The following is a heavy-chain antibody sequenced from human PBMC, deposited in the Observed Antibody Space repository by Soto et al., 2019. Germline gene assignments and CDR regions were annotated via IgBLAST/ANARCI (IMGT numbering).Heavy chain of an antibody. D-gene: IGHD3-16*02. Sequence: GGSLRLSCAASGFTFSSYSMNWVRQAPGKGLEWVSYISSSSSTIYYADSVKGRFTISRDNAKNSLYLQMNSLRAEDTAVYYCAREAYDYIWGSYRQANLDYWGQGTLVTVSS. J-gene: IGHJ4*02. V-gene: IGHV3-48*01. CDR3: AREAYDYIWGSYRQANLDY. CDR2: ISSSSSTI. CDR1: GFTFSSYS.